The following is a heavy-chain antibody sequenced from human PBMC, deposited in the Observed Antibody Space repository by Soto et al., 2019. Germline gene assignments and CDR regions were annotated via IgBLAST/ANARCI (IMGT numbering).Heavy chain of an antibody. V-gene: IGHV3-15*07. Sequence: EVQLVESGGGLVKPGGSLRLSCAASGFTFSNAWMNWVRQAPGKGLEWVGRIKSKTDGGTTDYAAPVKGRFTISRDDSKTTLDLQMNSLKTEDTVVYYCTTDVSSGWLGDAPFDYWGQGNLVTVS. J-gene: IGHJ4*02. CDR1: GFTFSNAW. CDR3: TTDVSSGWLGDAPFDY. CDR2: IKSKTDGGTT. D-gene: IGHD6-19*01.